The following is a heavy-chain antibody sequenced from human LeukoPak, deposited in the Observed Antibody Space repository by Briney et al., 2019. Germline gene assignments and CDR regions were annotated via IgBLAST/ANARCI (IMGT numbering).Heavy chain of an antibody. CDR1: GFTFSSYG. CDR3: ASGSYYMDTTFDP. CDR2: ISSSGSTI. V-gene: IGHV3-48*04. J-gene: IGHJ5*02. D-gene: IGHD3-10*01. Sequence: GGSLRLSCAASGFTFSSYGMNWVRQAPGKGLEWVSYISSSGSTIYYADSVKGRFTISRDNAKNSLYLQMNSLKAEDTAVYYCASGSYYMDTTFDPWGQGTLVTVSS.